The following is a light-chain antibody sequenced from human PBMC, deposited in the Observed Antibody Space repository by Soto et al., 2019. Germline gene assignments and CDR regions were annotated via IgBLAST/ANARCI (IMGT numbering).Light chain of an antibody. CDR1: QSVSNNY. Sequence: EIVLTQSPGTLSLSPGERATLSCRASQSVSNNYLAWYQQKPGQAPRLVIYGTSNWATGIPDRFSARGSGTDFTLTISGLEPEDFAVYYCQQYISSPLTFGQGTKVEIK. CDR2: GTS. V-gene: IGKV3-20*01. J-gene: IGKJ1*01. CDR3: QQYISSPLT.